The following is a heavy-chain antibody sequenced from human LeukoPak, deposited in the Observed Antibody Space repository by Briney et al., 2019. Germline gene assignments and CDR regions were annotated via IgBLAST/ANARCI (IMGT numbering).Heavy chain of an antibody. CDR3: AREGYCNSTSCYKPFDY. V-gene: IGHV1-18*01. CDR1: GYTFTSYG. J-gene: IGHJ4*02. CDR2: ISGYNGNT. Sequence: ASVKVSCKASGYTFTSYGISWVRQAPGQGLEWMGWISGYNGNTNYAQKLQGRVTMTTDTSTSTAYMELRSLRSDDTAVYYCAREGYCNSTSCYKPFDYWGLGTLVTVSS. D-gene: IGHD2-2*01.